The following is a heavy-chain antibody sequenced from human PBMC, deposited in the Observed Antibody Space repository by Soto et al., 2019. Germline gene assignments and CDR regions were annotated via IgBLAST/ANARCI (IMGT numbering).Heavy chain of an antibody. CDR2: ISNDGSST. V-gene: IGHV3-74*01. J-gene: IGHJ3*02. CDR3: ARDTYYYDSSDHFSADAFDS. CDR1: GFTSSSYW. Sequence: EVQLVESGGGLVQPGGSLRLSCAASGFTSSSYWIHWVRQAPGKGLVWVSRISNDGSSTNYADSVKGRFTISRDNAMNTVYLQMNCLRAEDTAVYYCARDTYYYDSSDHFSADAFDSWGQGTMVSVSS. D-gene: IGHD3-22*01.